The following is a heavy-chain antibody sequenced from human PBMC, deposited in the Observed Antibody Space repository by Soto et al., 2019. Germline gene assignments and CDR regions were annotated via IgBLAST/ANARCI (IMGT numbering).Heavy chain of an antibody. CDR3: ARDLSGSGWRSNWFDP. J-gene: IGHJ5*02. CDR2: IYYSGST. D-gene: IGHD6-19*01. CDR1: GGSISSGGYY. Sequence: PSETLSLTCTVSGGSISSGGYYWSWIRQHPGKGLEWIGYIYYSGSTYYNPSLKSRVTISVDTSKNQFSLKLSSVTAADTAVYYCARDLSGSGWRSNWFDPWGQGTLVTVSS. V-gene: IGHV4-31*02.